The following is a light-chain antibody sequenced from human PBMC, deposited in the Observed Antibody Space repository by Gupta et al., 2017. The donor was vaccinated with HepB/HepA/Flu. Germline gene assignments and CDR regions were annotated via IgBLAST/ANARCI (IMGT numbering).Light chain of an antibody. Sequence: QSALTQPASVSGSPGQSITISCTGTNTDVGGYNYVSWYQQHPGKAPKLMIYDVTKRPSGVSNRFSGSKSGNTASLTISGLQAEDEADYYCSSYASSGTQVFGGGTKVTVL. CDR1: NTDVGGYNY. CDR2: DVT. CDR3: SSYASSGTQV. V-gene: IGLV2-14*03. J-gene: IGLJ2*01.